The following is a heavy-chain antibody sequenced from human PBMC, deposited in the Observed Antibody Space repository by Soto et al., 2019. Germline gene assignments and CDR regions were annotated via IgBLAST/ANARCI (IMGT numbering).Heavy chain of an antibody. V-gene: IGHV3-30-3*01. D-gene: IGHD3-22*01. CDR3: ARQLGDYYDSSGSDRDAFDI. J-gene: IGHJ3*02. CDR1: GFTFSSYA. Sequence: GGSLRLSCAASGFTFSSYAMHWVRQAPGKGLEWVAVISYDGSNKYYADSVKGRFTISRDNSKNTLYLQMNSLRAEDTAVYYCARQLGDYYDSSGSDRDAFDIWGQGTMVTVSS. CDR2: ISYDGSNK.